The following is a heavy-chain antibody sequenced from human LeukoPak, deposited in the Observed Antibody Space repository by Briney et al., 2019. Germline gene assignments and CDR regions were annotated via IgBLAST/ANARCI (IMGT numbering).Heavy chain of an antibody. Sequence: PSETLSLTCTVSGGSISSSSYYWGWLRQPPGTGLEWLGSIYYSGSTYYNPSLKSRVTISVDTSKNQFSLKLSSVTAADTAVYYCASLRERSYYARGFDYWGQGTLVTVSS. V-gene: IGHV4-39*07. CDR2: IYYSGST. CDR3: ASLRERSYYARGFDY. CDR1: GGSISSSSYY. J-gene: IGHJ4*02. D-gene: IGHD1-26*01.